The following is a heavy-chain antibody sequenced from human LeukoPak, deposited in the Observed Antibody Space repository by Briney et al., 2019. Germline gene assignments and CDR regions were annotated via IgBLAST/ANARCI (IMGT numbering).Heavy chain of an antibody. V-gene: IGHV4-30-4*01. J-gene: IGHJ6*02. Sequence: SQTLSLTCTVYGCSINCGDYYWSWIPQPPGKCLEWIGYIYYSGSTNYNPSLKSRVTISEDTSKNQFSLKLSSVTAADTAVYYCAQSRYCTNGVCSYYGMDVWGQGTTVTVSS. CDR2: IYYSGST. CDR1: GCSINCGDYY. D-gene: IGHD2-8*01. CDR3: AQSRYCTNGVCSYYGMDV.